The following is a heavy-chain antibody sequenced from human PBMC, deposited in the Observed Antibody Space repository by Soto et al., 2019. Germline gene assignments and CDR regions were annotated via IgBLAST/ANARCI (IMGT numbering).Heavy chain of an antibody. CDR1: GGLFSSYP. J-gene: IGHJ4*02. Sequence: QEQLVQSGAEVKKPGSSVKVSCKASGGLFSSYPISWVRQVPGQGLEWMGGIIPVFQTAYYTQRFQGRVTITADESTNTDYMELNSMSSEDTASYYCARGGSGYTWFNEFWGQGTLVTVSS. CDR3: ARGGSGYTWFNEF. CDR2: IIPVFQTA. V-gene: IGHV1-69*01. D-gene: IGHD3-22*01.